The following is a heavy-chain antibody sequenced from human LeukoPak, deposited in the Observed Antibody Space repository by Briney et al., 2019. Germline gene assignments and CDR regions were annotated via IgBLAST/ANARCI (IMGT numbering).Heavy chain of an antibody. V-gene: IGHV3-30*02. CDR3: ARITSRRFYGDFDY. Sequence: GGSLRLSCAASGFTFSSYGMHWVRQAPGKGLEWVAFIRYDGSNKYYADSVKGRFTISRDNSKNTLYLQMNSLRAEDTAVYYCARITSRRFYGDFDYWGQGTLVTVSS. J-gene: IGHJ4*02. CDR1: GFTFSSYG. D-gene: IGHD3-10*01. CDR2: IRYDGSNK.